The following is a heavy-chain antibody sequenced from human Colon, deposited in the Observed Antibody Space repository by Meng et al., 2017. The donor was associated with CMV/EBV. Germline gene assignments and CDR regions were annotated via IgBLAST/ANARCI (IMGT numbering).Heavy chain of an antibody. J-gene: IGHJ4*02. CDR3: AKDAVHSGTYIDF. Sequence: GESLKISCTASGFTFADFAMHWVRQAPGKGLEWVSLIVWDGDNKYYGDSVKGRFTISRDNSKNSLYLQMNNLRAEDTALYYCAKDAVHSGTYIDFWGQGTLVTVSS. V-gene: IGHV3-43D*04. CDR1: GFTFADFA. D-gene: IGHD1-26*01. CDR2: IVWDGDNK.